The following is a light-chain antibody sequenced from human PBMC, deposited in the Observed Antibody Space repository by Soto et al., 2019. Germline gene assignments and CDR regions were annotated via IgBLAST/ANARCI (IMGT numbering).Light chain of an antibody. CDR2: EVN. J-gene: IGLJ2*01. Sequence: QSALTQPASVSGSPGQSITVSCTGTSSDVGGYNYVSWYQQYPGKAPKLMIYEVNNRPSGVSNRFSGSKSGNTASLTISGLQAEEEADYYCSSYTSTSTLVVFGGGTKLTVL. CDR1: SSDVGGYNY. V-gene: IGLV2-14*01. CDR3: SSYTSTSTLVV.